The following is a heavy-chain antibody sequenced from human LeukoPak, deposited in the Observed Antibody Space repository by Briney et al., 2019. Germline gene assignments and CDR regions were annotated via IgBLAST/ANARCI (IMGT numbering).Heavy chain of an antibody. CDR1: GGSISSGDYY. Sequence: SETLSLTCTVSGGSISSGDYYWSWIRQPPGKGPEWIGYIYYSGSTYYNPSPKSRVTISVDTSKNQFSLKLSSVTAADTAVYYCAGIVVPAAMYNWFDPWGQGTLVTVSS. J-gene: IGHJ5*02. CDR2: IYYSGST. D-gene: IGHD2-2*01. CDR3: AGIVVPAAMYNWFDP. V-gene: IGHV4-30-4*01.